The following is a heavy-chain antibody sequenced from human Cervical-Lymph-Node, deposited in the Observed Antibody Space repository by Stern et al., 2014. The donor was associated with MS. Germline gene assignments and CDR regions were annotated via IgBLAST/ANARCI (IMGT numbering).Heavy chain of an antibody. Sequence: EVQLVQSGAEVKKPRDSLKISCKGSGYTFSKNWIAWVRQMPGKGLEWMGIIYPGDSDTRYSPSFQGQVTMSAAKSINTAYLQWNSLKAPAPAIYYCARHPPRRSSSDPNFGLDVWGQGTTVTVSS. D-gene: IGHD6-6*01. CDR1: GYTFSKNW. CDR3: ARHPPRRSSSDPNFGLDV. V-gene: IGHV5-51*01. CDR2: IYPGDSDT. J-gene: IGHJ6*02.